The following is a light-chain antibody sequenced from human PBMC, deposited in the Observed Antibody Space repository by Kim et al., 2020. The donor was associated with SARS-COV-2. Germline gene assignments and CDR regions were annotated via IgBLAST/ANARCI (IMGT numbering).Light chain of an antibody. Sequence: QSALTQPRSVSASPGQSVTVSCTGTWNDVGSFNYVSWYRQDPGKAPKLIIFDVNRRPSGVPDRFSGSKSANTASLTISRLQPDDESHYYCSSYAGYYTLIFGGGTKVTVL. CDR3: SSYAGYYTLI. V-gene: IGLV2-11*01. CDR1: WNDVGSFNY. CDR2: DVN. J-gene: IGLJ2*01.